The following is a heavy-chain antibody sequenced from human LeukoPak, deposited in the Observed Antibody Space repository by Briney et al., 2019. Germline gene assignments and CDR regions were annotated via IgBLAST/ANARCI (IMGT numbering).Heavy chain of an antibody. CDR2: ISWNSGSI. Sequence: PGRSLRLSCAASGFTFDDYAMHWVRQAPGKGLEWVSGISWNSGSIGYADSVKGRFTISRDNAKNSLYLQMNSLRAEDTALYYCAKGSDYYDSSGYPDYWGQGTLVTVSS. J-gene: IGHJ4*02. D-gene: IGHD3-22*01. CDR3: AKGSDYYDSSGYPDY. CDR1: GFTFDDYA. V-gene: IGHV3-9*01.